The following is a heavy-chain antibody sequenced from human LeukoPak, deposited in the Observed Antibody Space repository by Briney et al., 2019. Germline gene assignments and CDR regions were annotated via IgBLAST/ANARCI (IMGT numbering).Heavy chain of an antibody. CDR1: GGSISSSSYY. CDR3: ARGHCSSITCYPLYFDY. Sequence: PSETLSLTCTVSGGSISSSSYYWGWIRQPPGKGLEWIGSIYYSGSTYYNPSLKSRVTISVDTSKSQFSLKLSSVTAADTAVYYCARGHCSSITCYPLYFDYWGQGTLVTVSS. J-gene: IGHJ4*02. CDR2: IYYSGST. V-gene: IGHV4-39*01. D-gene: IGHD2-2*01.